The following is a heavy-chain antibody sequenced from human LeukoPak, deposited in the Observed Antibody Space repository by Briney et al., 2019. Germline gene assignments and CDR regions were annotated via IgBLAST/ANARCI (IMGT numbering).Heavy chain of an antibody. CDR2: INNDGSST. D-gene: IGHD2-15*01. CDR3: ARDGISCSGGHCYFAS. CDR1: GFIFGNYW. J-gene: IGHJ4*02. V-gene: IGHV3-74*01. Sequence: GGSLRLSCATSGFIFGNYWMHWVRQAPGKGLVWVSRINNDGSSTTYADSVKGRFTISRDNARNTLYLQMNSLRAEDTAVYYCARDGISCSGGHCYFASWGQGTLVTVS.